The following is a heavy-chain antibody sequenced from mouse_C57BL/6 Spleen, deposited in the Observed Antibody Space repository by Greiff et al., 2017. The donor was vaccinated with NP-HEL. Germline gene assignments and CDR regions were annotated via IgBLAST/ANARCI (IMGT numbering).Heavy chain of an antibody. CDR3: ARHNGTLDY. Sequence: EVKVVESGGDLVKPGGSLKLSCAASGFTFSSYGMSWVRQTPDKRLEWVATISSGGSYTYYPDSVKGRFTISRDNAKNTLYLQMSSLKSEDTAMYYCARHNGTLDYWGQGTTLTVSS. CDR1: GFTFSSYG. V-gene: IGHV5-6*01. CDR2: ISSGGSYT. J-gene: IGHJ2*01. D-gene: IGHD4-1*01.